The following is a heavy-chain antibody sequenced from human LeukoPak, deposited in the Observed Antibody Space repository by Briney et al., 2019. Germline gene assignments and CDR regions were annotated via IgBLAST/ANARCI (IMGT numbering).Heavy chain of an antibody. V-gene: IGHV4-30-2*01. Sequence: SQTLSLTCAVSGGSISSGGYSWSWIRQPPGKGLESIGYIYHSGSTYYNPSLKSRVTISVDRSKNQFSLKLSSVTAADTAVYYCARGRVEITMIVVAQGYAFDIWGQGTMVTVSS. J-gene: IGHJ3*02. CDR3: ARGRVEITMIVVAQGYAFDI. D-gene: IGHD3-22*01. CDR2: IYHSGST. CDR1: GGSISSGGYS.